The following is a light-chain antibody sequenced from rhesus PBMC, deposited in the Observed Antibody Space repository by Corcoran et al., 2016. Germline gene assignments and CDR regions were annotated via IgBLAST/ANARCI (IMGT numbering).Light chain of an antibody. CDR1: SSDIGDYDS. J-gene: IGLJ1*01. CDR2: DVS. CDR3: ISYVGSNAFF. Sequence: QAALTQPRSVSGSPGQSVTISCIGTSSDIGDYDSVSWYQQHPGTAPKLMIYDVSKRPSGVSDRFSGSKSDNTASLTITGLQAEDESDYHCISYVGSNAFFFGGGTRLTV. V-gene: IGLV2-32*02.